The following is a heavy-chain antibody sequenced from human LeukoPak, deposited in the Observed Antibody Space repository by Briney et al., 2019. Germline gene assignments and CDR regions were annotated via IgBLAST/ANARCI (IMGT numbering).Heavy chain of an antibody. CDR2: THYSGTT. J-gene: IGHJ4*02. V-gene: IGHV4-59*12. CDR3: VLAPNSNWLDF. CDR1: GDSISGFY. Sequence: PSETLSLTCSVSGDSISGFYWNWIRQSPEKGLEWIAVTHYSGTTNYNPSLKSRVTISIDTSRQQFFLKLSSVTAADTAVYYCVLAPNSNWLDFWGQGTRVTVSS. D-gene: IGHD1-1*01.